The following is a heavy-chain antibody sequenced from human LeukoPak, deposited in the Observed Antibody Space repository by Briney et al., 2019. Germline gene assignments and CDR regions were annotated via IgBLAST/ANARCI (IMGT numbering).Heavy chain of an antibody. Sequence: PGGSLRLSCAASGFTFSNYAMSWVRQAPGKGLEWVTAISGGGGTTYYADSVKGRFTISRDNSENMLYLQMNSLRAEDTAVYYCAKESRTIAVAGADYWGQGTLVTVSS. V-gene: IGHV3-23*01. J-gene: IGHJ4*02. CDR1: GFTFSNYA. D-gene: IGHD6-19*01. CDR3: AKESRTIAVAGADY. CDR2: ISGGGGTT.